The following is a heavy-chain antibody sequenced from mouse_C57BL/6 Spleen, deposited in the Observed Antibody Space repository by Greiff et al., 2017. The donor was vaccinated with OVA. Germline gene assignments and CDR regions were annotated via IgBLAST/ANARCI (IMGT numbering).Heavy chain of an antibody. CDR3: TRGFDY. Sequence: QVQLQQSGAELVRPGASVTLSCKASGYTFTDYEMHWVKQTPVHGLEWIGAIDPETGGTAYNQKFTGKAILTADKSTSTVYMELRSLTSSDTAFYYCTRGFDYWGQGTTLTVSS. CDR2: IDPETGGT. CDR1: GYTFTDYE. J-gene: IGHJ2*01. V-gene: IGHV1-15*01.